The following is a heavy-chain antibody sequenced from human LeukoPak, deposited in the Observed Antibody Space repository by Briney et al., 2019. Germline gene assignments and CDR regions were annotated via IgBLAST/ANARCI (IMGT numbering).Heavy chain of an antibody. V-gene: IGHV3-64*04. CDR1: GFTFSTYA. CDR2: ISSNGGST. CDR3: ATPIAATRL. J-gene: IGHJ4*02. D-gene: IGHD6-13*01. Sequence: GGSLRLSCSASGFTFSTYAMHWVRQAPGKGLEYVSAISSNGGSTYYADSVKGRFTISRDNFKNTLYLQMNSLRAEDTAVYYCATPIAATRLWGQGTLVTVSS.